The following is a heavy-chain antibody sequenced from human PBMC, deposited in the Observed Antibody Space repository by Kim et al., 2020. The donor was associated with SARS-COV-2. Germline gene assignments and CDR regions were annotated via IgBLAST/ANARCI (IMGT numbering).Heavy chain of an antibody. Sequence: FQGRVTMTRDTSTSTVYMELSSLRSEDTAVYYCARDGGYSSYYYYGMDVWGQGTTVTVSS. V-gene: IGHV1-46*01. D-gene: IGHD3-22*01. CDR3: ARDGGYSSYYYYGMDV. J-gene: IGHJ6*02.